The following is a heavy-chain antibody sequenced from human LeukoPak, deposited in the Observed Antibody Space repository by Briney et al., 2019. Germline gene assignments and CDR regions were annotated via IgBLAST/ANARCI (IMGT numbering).Heavy chain of an antibody. CDR2: VYSGGDT. J-gene: IGHJ4*02. D-gene: IGHD2/OR15-2a*01. Sequence: PGGSLRLSCTASGFSVTSNYINWVRQAPGKGLEWVSLVYSGGDTYYADSVKGRFTIPRDNSKNMVYLQMNRLRAEDTALYYCARDPPAVLLDTYGWGQGTLVTVSS. CDR1: GFSVTSNY. CDR3: ARDPPAVLLDTYG. V-gene: IGHV3-66*01.